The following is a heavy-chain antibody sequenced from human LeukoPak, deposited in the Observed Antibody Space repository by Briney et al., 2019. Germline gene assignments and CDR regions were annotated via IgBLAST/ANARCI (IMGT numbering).Heavy chain of an antibody. V-gene: IGHV3-7*01. J-gene: IGHJ4*02. CDR2: IKQDGSKK. CDR1: GFIFSSYW. D-gene: IGHD3-9*01. Sequence: PGGSLRLSCAASGFIFSSYWLSWVRQAPGKGLEWVANIKQDGSKKYYADSVKGRFTISRDNANNSLYLEMNSLRAEDTAVYYCVRDGKSDWFIWGDYWGQGTLVTVSP. CDR3: VRDGKSDWFIWGDY.